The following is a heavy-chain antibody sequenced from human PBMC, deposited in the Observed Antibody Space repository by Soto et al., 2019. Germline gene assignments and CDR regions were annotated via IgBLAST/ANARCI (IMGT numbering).Heavy chain of an antibody. D-gene: IGHD3-3*01. V-gene: IGHV1-18*01. J-gene: IGHJ3*02. CDR1: GYTFTSYG. CDR2: ISAYNGNT. CDR3: ARVERFLEWLATEQDAFDI. Sequence: ASVKVSCKASGYTFTSYGISWVRQAPGQGLEWMGWISAYNGNTNYAQKLQGRVTMTTDTSTSTAYMELRSLRSDDTAVYYCARVERFLEWLATEQDAFDIWGQGTMVTVSS.